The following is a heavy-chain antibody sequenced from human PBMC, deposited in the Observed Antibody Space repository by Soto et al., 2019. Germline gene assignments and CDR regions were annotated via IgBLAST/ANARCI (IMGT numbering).Heavy chain of an antibody. D-gene: IGHD2-2*01. J-gene: IGHJ5*02. CDR3: ARAGGYCISTSCYEYNNWFDP. V-gene: IGHV3-33*01. CDR2: IWYDGSNK. CDR1: GFTFSSYG. Sequence: QVQLVESGGRVVQPGRSLRLSCAASGFTFSSYGMHRVRQAPGKRLEWVAVIWYDGSNKYYADSVKGRFTISRDNSKNTLYLQMNSLRAEDTAVYYCARAGGYCISTSCYEYNNWFDPWGQGTLVTVSS.